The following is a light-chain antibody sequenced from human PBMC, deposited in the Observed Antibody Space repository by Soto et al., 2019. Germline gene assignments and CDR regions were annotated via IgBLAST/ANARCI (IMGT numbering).Light chain of an antibody. CDR3: ATWDDSLNGGV. Sequence: QLVLTQPPSASGTPGQRVTISCSGSSSNIGSNTINWYQHLPGTAPKLLIYSSNQRPSGVPDRFSGSRSGTSASLAISGLQSEDEADYYCATWDDSLNGGVFGGGTKLTVL. V-gene: IGLV1-44*01. CDR2: SSN. J-gene: IGLJ3*02. CDR1: SSNIGSNT.